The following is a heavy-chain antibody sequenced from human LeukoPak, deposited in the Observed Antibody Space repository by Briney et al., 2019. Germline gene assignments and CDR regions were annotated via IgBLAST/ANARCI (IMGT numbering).Heavy chain of an antibody. V-gene: IGHV1-69*13. J-gene: IGHJ5*02. Sequence: ASVKVSCKASGGTFSSYAISWVRRAPGQGLEWMGGIIPIFGTANYAQKFQGRVTITADESTSTAYMELSSLRSEDTAVYYCAGEQDYGSGIQLFDPWGQGTLVTVSS. D-gene: IGHD3-10*01. CDR1: GGTFSSYA. CDR2: IIPIFGTA. CDR3: AGEQDYGSGIQLFDP.